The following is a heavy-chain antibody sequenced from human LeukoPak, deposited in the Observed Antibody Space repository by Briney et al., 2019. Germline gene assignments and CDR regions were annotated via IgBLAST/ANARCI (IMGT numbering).Heavy chain of an antibody. Sequence: SETLSLTCTVSGGSISSSSYYWGWIRQPPGKGLEWIGSIYYSGSTYYNPSLKSRVTISVDTSKNQFSLKLSSVTAADTAVYYCARDGYSYGYEDYWGQGTLVTVSS. J-gene: IGHJ4*02. V-gene: IGHV4-39*07. D-gene: IGHD5-18*01. CDR3: ARDGYSYGYEDY. CDR2: IYYSGST. CDR1: GGSISSSSYY.